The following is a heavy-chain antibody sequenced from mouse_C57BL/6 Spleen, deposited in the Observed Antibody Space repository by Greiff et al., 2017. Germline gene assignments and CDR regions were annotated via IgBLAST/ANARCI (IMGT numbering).Heavy chain of an antibody. CDR1: GYTFTSYT. CDR2: INPSSGYT. V-gene: IGHV1-4*01. J-gene: IGHJ2*01. CDR3: ARRGLDGYFDY. D-gene: IGHD2-3*01. Sequence: VQLKQSGAELARPGASVKMSCKASGYTFTSYTMHWVKQRPGQGLEWIGYINPSSGYTKYNQKFKDKATLTADKSSSTAYMQLSSLTSEDSAVYYCARRGLDGYFDYWGQGTTLTVSS.